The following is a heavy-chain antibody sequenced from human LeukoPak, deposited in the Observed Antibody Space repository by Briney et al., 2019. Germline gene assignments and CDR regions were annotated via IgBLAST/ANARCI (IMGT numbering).Heavy chain of an antibody. D-gene: IGHD3/OR15-3a*01. V-gene: IGHV1-18*01. J-gene: IGHJ5*02. CDR3: AREMWTLINWFDP. CDR1: GYTFTSYG. Sequence: ASVTVSCKASGYTFTSYGISWVRQAPGQGLEWMGWISAYNGNTNYAPKLQGRVTMTTDTSTSTAYMELRSLRSDDTAVYYCAREMWTLINWFDPWGQGTLVTVSS. CDR2: ISAYNGNT.